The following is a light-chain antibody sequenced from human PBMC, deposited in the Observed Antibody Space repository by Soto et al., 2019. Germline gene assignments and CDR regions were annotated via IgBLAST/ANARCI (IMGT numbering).Light chain of an antibody. CDR1: QSISNS. J-gene: IGKJ1*01. CDR2: GAS. CDR3: HQYDSWT. Sequence: EIVFTQSPGTLSFSPGERATLSCRASQSISNSLAWYQQKPGQAPRLLIYGASSRATGIPDRFSGSGSGTDFTLTISRLEPEDFAVYYCHQYDSWTFGQGTKVDIK. V-gene: IGKV3-20*01.